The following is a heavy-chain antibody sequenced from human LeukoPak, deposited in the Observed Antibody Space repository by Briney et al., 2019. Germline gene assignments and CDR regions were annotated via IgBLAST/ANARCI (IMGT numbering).Heavy chain of an antibody. CDR1: GFTFSDHY. CDR3: ARGDWFDP. V-gene: IGHV3-72*01. CDR2: TKNKANSYTT. Sequence: GGSLRLSCAASGFTFSDHYMDWVRQAPGKGLEWVGRTKNKANSYTTEYAASVKGRFTISRDDSKNSLYLQMNSLKTEDTAVYYCARGDWFDPWGQGTLVTVSS. J-gene: IGHJ5*02.